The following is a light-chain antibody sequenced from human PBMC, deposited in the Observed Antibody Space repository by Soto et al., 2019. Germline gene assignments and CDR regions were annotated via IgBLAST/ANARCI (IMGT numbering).Light chain of an antibody. CDR3: QQRSNWQLT. CDR1: QSVSSSY. V-gene: IGKV3D-20*02. CDR2: DAS. J-gene: IGKJ4*01. Sequence: EIVLTQSPGTLSLSPGERATLSCRASQSVSSSYLAWYQQKPGQAPRLLIYDASNRATGIPARFSGSGSGTDFTLTISSLEPEDCAVYYCQQRSNWQLTFGGGTKVDIK.